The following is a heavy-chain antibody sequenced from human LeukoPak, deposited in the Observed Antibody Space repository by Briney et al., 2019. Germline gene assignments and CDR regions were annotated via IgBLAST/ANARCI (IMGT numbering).Heavy chain of an antibody. CDR1: GFTFSNYA. V-gene: IGHV3-33*01. CDR2: IWYDGSNK. CDR3: ARDIYFYGDYVIDY. D-gene: IGHD4-17*01. Sequence: GGSLRLSCAASGFTFSNYAMHWVRQAPGKGLEWVAVIWYDGSNKYYADSVKGRFTISRDNSKNTLYLQMNSLRAEDTAVYYCARDIYFYGDYVIDYWGLGTLVTVSS. J-gene: IGHJ4*02.